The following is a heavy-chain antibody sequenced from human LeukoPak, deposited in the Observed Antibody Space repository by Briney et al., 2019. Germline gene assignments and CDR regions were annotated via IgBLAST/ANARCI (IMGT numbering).Heavy chain of an antibody. CDR3: ARDGGYSYEHTDAFDI. CDR1: GGSISSGSYY. CDR2: VYTSGST. V-gene: IGHV4-61*02. J-gene: IGHJ3*02. Sequence: SQTLSLTCTVSGGSISSGSYYWSWIRQPAGKGLEWIGRVYTSGSTNYNPSLKSRVIISVDTSKNQFSLKLSSVTAADTAVYYCARDGGYSYEHTDAFDIWGQGTMVTVSS. D-gene: IGHD5-18*01.